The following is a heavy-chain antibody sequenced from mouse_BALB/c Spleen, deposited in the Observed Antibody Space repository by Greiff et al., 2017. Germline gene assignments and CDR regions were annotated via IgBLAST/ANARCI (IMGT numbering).Heavy chain of an antibody. D-gene: IGHD2-2*01. J-gene: IGHJ3*01. Sequence: VHVKQSGPELVKPGASVKVSCKASGYSFTDYNMYWVKQSHGKSLEWIGYIDPYNGGTSYNQKFKGKATLTVDKSSSTAFMHLNSLTSEDSAVYYCARSAYGYDPWFAYWGQGTLVTVSA. V-gene: IGHV1S135*01. CDR3: ARSAYGYDPWFAY. CDR2: IDPYNGGT. CDR1: GYSFTDYN.